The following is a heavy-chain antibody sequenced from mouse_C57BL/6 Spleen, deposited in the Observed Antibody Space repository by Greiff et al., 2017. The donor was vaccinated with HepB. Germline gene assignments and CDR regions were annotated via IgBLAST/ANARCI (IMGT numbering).Heavy chain of an antibody. CDR1: GYTFTDYY. CDR2: INPNNGGT. J-gene: IGHJ3*01. D-gene: IGHD4-1*01. Sequence: EVQLQQSGPELVKPGASVKISCKASGYTFTDYYMNWVKQSPGKSLEWIGDINPNNGGTSYNQKFKGKATLTVDKSSSTAYMELRSLTSEDSAVYYCARGTGTFAYWGQGTLVTVSA. V-gene: IGHV1-26*01. CDR3: ARGTGTFAY.